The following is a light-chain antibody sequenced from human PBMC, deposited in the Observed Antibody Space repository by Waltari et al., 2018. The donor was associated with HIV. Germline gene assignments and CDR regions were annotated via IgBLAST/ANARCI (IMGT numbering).Light chain of an antibody. CDR2: DVT. V-gene: IGLV2-14*03. CDR1: TSHIGPYNP. J-gene: IGLJ3*02. Sequence: QSALTPPASVSGSRGQSITMSCTGTTSHIGPYNPVSWFQQRPGKAPKLIIYDVTDRPSGVSKRFSGSKSGITASLTISGLQADDEGDYYCSSYTASNTLWVFGGGTKLTVL. CDR3: SSYTASNTLWV.